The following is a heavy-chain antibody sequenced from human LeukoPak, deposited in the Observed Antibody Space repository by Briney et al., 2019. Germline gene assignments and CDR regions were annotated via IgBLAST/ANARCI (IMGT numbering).Heavy chain of an antibody. D-gene: IGHD2/OR15-2a*01. V-gene: IGHV3-72*01. CDR1: GFTFSDHY. CDR3: ARGRGYYETDFDY. Sequence: PGGSLRLSCAASGFTFSDHYMDWVRQAPGKGLEWVGRIRNKANSYTTEYAASVKGRFAISRDDSKKSLYLRMNNLKSEDTAVYYCARGRGYYETDFDYWGQGTLVTVFS. CDR2: IRNKANSYTT. J-gene: IGHJ4*02.